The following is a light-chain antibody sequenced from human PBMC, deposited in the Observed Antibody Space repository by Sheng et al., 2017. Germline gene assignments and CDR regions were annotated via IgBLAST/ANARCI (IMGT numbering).Light chain of an antibody. CDR2: DVT. J-gene: IGLJ2*01. Sequence: QSALTHPASVSGSPGQSITISCTGTSSDIGAYDYVSWYQQHPGKAPKLMIYDVTHRPSGLPSRFSGSKSGDTASLTISGLQAEDEAHYYCSSYSTRGALVVFGGGTKVTVL. CDR1: SSDIGAYDY. V-gene: IGLV2-14*03. CDR3: SSYSTRGALVV.